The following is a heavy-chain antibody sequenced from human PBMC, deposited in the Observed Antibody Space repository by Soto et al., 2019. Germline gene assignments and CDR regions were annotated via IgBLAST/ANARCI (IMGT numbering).Heavy chain of an antibody. Sequence: SESLSLTCTVSGGSISTYYWNWMRQSAGKGLEWIGRVYISGSTNYHPSLKSRVAMSVDTSNNQFALKVTSVTAADTAVYYCARGGRDGFDIWGQGTMVTVSS. CDR3: ARGGRDGFDI. V-gene: IGHV4-4*07. CDR2: VYISGST. J-gene: IGHJ3*02. CDR1: GGSISTYY.